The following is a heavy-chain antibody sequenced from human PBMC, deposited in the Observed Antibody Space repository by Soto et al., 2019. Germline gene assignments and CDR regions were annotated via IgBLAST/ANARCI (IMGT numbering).Heavy chain of an antibody. CDR3: ARVCYPYYFDY. D-gene: IGHD2-15*01. CDR1: GFTFSSYW. CDR2: IKQDGSEK. V-gene: IGHV3-7*03. J-gene: IGHJ4*02. Sequence: EVQLVESGGGLVQPGGSLRLSCAASGFTFSSYWMSCVRQAPGKWLEWVANIKQDGSEKYYVDSVKGRFTISRDNAKNSLYLQMNSLRAVDTAVYYCARVCYPYYFDYWCQGTLVTVSS.